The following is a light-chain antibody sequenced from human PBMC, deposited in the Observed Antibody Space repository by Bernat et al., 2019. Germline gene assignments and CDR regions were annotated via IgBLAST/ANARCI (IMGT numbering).Light chain of an antibody. Sequence: DIQMTQSPSSLSASVGDRVTSTCRASQSISSYLNWYQQKPGKAPKLLIYAASSLQSGVPSRFSGSGSGTDFTLTISSLQPEDFATYYCQQSYSTPQTFGQGTNVEIK. CDR3: QQSYSTPQT. CDR2: AAS. CDR1: QSISSY. V-gene: IGKV1-39*01. J-gene: IGKJ1*01.